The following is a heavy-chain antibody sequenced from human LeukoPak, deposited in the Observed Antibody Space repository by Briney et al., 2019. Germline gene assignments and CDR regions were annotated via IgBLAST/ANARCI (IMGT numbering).Heavy chain of an antibody. D-gene: IGHD6-13*01. CDR3: ATIPGSSWHSSTHPLFGC. Sequence: GASVKVSCKASGYTFTDYYLHWVRQAPGQGLEWMGWIHPNSGDTNYAQKFHGRVSMTRDTSISTAYMELSRLTSDDTAVYYCATIPGSSWHSSTHPLFGCWGQGTLVTVSS. CDR2: IHPNSGDT. V-gene: IGHV1-2*02. CDR1: GYTFTDYY. J-gene: IGHJ4*02.